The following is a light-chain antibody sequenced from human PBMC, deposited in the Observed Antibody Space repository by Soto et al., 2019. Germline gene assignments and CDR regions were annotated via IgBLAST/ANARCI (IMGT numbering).Light chain of an antibody. CDR2: KVS. J-gene: IGKJ5*01. CDR3: MQATHWPIT. CDR1: QSLVYSDGIAY. Sequence: VLMTQSPLSLPVTLGQPASISCISNQSLVYSDGIAYFSWFQQRPGRSPRRLIYKVSNRDSGVPARFSGSGSGTDFALKISRVEADDVGVYYCMQATHWPITFGQGTRLEIK. V-gene: IGKV2-30*01.